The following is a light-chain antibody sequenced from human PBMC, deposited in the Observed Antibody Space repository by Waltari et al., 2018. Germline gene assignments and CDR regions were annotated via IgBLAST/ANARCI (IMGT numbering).Light chain of an antibody. Sequence: DVVMTHSPLSLPVTLGQPASISCTSSQDLVHTDGKTYLNRFQPRPGQSPRRLIYKVSNRDTGVPVRFSGSGSGNVCTLKITRVEADDVGTFYCMPTTHVPLTFSPGTKVK. CDR1: QDLVHTDGKTY. V-gene: IGKV2-30*02. CDR2: KVS. J-gene: IGKJ1*01. CDR3: MPTTHVPLT.